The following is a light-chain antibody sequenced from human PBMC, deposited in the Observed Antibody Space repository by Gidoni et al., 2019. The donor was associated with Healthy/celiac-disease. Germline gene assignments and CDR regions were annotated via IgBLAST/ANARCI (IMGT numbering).Light chain of an antibody. Sequence: EIVMTQSPATLSLSPGERATLSCRASQSVSSSYLSWYQQKPGQAPRLLIYGASTRATGIPARFSGSGSGTDFTLTISSLQPEDFAVYYCQQDGTFGQXTKVEIK. J-gene: IGKJ1*01. V-gene: IGKV3D-7*01. CDR1: QSVSSSY. CDR2: GAS. CDR3: QQDGT.